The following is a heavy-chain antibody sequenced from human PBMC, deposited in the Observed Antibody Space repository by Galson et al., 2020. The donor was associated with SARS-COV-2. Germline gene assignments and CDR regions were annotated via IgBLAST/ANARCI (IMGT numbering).Heavy chain of an antibody. Sequence: SETLSLTCTVSGGSISSYYWSWTRQPPGKGLEWIRNIYYSGSTNYNPSLKSRVTISVDTSKNQFSLKLSSVTAADTAVDYCARGGQQLVRGYYYYFMDVWGKGTTVTISS. D-gene: IGHD6-13*01. J-gene: IGHJ6*03. CDR3: ARGGQQLVRGYYYYFMDV. CDR1: GGSISSYY. CDR2: IYYSGST. V-gene: IGHV4-59*01.